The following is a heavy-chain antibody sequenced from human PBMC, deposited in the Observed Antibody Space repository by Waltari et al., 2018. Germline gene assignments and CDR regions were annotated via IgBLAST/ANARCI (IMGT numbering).Heavy chain of an antibody. CDR2: MSPDGSAK. V-gene: IGHV3-7*03. CDR3: SINDAWSFRV. CDR1: GFTCRSYW. Sequence: EVQLVESGGGLVQPGESLRLPCGASGFTCRSYWMSWVRQAPGKGLEWVSNMSPDGSAKYYGDSVRGRFTVSRDNAQDSMYLHVNSLRAEDTAIYYCSINDAWSFRVWGQGTLVTVSS. J-gene: IGHJ1*01. D-gene: IGHD1-26*01.